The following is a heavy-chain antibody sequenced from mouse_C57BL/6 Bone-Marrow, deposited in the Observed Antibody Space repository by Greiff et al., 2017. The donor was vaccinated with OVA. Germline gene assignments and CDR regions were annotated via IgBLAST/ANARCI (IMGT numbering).Heavy chain of an antibody. CDR3: ARWAIYYYGSSPLYYAMDY. V-gene: IGHV1-26*01. J-gene: IGHJ4*01. D-gene: IGHD1-1*01. Sequence: VQLQQSGPELVKPGASVKISCKASGYTFTDYYMNWVKQSHGKSLEWIGDINPNNGGTSYNQKFKGKATLTVDKSSSTAYMELRSLTSEDSAVYYCARWAIYYYGSSPLYYAMDYWGQGTSVTVSS. CDR2: INPNNGGT. CDR1: GYTFTDYY.